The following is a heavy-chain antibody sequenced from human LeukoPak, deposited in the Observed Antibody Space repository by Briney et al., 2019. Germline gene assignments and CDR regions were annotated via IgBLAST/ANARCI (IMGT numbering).Heavy chain of an antibody. CDR3: ARDLGMATTNFDY. CDR2: INHSGGT. Sequence: SETLSLTCAVYGGSFSGYYWSWIRQPPGKGLEWIGEINHSGGTNYNPSLKSRVTISVDTSKNQFSLKLSSVTAADTAVYYCARDLGMATTNFDYWGQGTLVTVSS. D-gene: IGHD5-24*01. CDR1: GGSFSGYY. J-gene: IGHJ4*02. V-gene: IGHV4-34*01.